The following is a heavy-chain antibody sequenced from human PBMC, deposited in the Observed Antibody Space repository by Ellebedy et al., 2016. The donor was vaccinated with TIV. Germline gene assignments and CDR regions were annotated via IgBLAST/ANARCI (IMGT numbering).Heavy chain of an antibody. J-gene: IGHJ3*02. CDR3: AKLRGMTTVITEDI. CDR1: GYTFIAYY. V-gene: IGHV1-2*02. CDR2: INPNSGGT. Sequence: ASVKVSCXASGYTFIAYYIHWVRQAPGRGLEWMGWINPNSGGTNYAQKFQGRVTMSRDTSISTAYMELSRLRSDDTAVYYCAKLRGMTTVITEDIWGQGTMVTVSS. D-gene: IGHD4-17*01.